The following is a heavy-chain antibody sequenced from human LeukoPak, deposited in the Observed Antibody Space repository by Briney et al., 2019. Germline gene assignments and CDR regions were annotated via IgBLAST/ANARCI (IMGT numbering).Heavy chain of an antibody. CDR2: INTNTGNP. J-gene: IGHJ6*03. CDR1: GHTFTNYG. CDR3: ARGVYYYYMDV. Sequence: ASVKVSCKASGHTFTNYGITWVRQAPGQGLEWMGWINTNTGNPTYAQGFTGRFVFSLDTSVSTAYLQISSLKAEDTAVYYCARGVYYYYMDVWGKGTTVTVSS. V-gene: IGHV7-4-1*02.